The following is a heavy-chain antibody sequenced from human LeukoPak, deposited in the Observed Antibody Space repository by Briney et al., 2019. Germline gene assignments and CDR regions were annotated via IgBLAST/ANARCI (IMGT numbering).Heavy chain of an antibody. V-gene: IGHV1-2*02. CDR3: ARGIYYYDSSGYTHFDY. CDR1: GYTFTGYY. D-gene: IGHD3-22*01. CDR2: INPNSGGT. Sequence: GASVKVSCKASGYTFTGYYMHWVRQAPGQGLEWMGWINPNSGGTNYAQKFQGRVTMTRDTSISTAYMELSRPRSDDTAVYYCARGIYYYDSSGYTHFDYWGQGTLVTVSS. J-gene: IGHJ4*02.